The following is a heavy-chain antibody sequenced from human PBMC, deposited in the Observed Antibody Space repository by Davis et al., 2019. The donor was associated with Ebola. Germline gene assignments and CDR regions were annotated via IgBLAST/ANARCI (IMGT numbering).Heavy chain of an antibody. CDR1: GFTFSTYW. D-gene: IGHD2-15*01. V-gene: IGHV3-23*03. CDR3: AKDEVVVEVAATWDY. J-gene: IGHJ4*02. Sequence: GGSLRLSCTASGFTFSTYWMSWVRQAPGKGLEWVAVIYSGGSTYYADSVKGRFTISRDNSKNTVYLHMNSLRAEDTAIYYCAKDEVVVEVAATWDYWGQGTLVSVSS. CDR2: IYSGGST.